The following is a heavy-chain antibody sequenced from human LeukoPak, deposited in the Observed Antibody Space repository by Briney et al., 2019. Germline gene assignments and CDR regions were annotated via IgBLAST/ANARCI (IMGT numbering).Heavy chain of an antibody. J-gene: IGHJ4*02. CDR2: ISTSGST. D-gene: IGHD3-22*01. CDR1: GGSFSIYY. Sequence: PSETLSLTCTVSGGSFSIYYWSWIRQSAGKGLEWIGHISTSGSTNYSPSLKSRVTISVDKSKNQFYLRLTSATAADTAVYYCARVNSSGSFLDYWGQGTLVTVSS. V-gene: IGHV4-4*07. CDR3: ARVNSSGSFLDY.